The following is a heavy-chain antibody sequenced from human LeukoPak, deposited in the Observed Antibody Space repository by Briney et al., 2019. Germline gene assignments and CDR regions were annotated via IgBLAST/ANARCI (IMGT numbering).Heavy chain of an antibody. J-gene: IGHJ5*02. D-gene: IGHD2-2*01. CDR1: GFTFNNYA. CDR2: ISVSGDNT. V-gene: IGHV3-23*01. CDR3: AKDGGFIVVVPAASFDP. Sequence: GGSLRLSCAASGFTFNNYAMSWVRQAPGKGLEWVSAISVSGDNTYYADSVKGRFTISRDNSENTLFLQMNSLRAEDTAVYYCAKDGGFIVVVPAASFDPWGQGTLVTVSS.